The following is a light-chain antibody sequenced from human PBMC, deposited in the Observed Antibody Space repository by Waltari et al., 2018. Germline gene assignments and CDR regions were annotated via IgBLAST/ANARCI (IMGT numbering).Light chain of an antibody. CDR3: QQYHNWPPWT. Sequence: EIVMTQSPATLSVSPGEGVTLSCRASQSVSTKLAWYQLKPGQAPRLLIYDASSRATGIPARFSGSGSGTECTLTISSLQPEEFALYYCQQYHNWPPWTFGQGTKVEIK. CDR1: QSVSTK. V-gene: IGKV3D-15*01. CDR2: DAS. J-gene: IGKJ1*01.